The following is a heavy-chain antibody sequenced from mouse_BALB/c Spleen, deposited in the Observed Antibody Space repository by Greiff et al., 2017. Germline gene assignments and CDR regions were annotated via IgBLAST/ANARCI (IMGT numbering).Heavy chain of an antibody. CDR3: ARDRGPLITTVPRFAY. CDR1: GFSLTSYG. V-gene: IGHV2-9*02. CDR2: IWAGGST. D-gene: IGHD1-1*01. J-gene: IGHJ3*01. Sequence: QVQLKESGPGLVAPSQSLSITCTVSGFSLTSYGVHWVRQPPGKGLEWLGVIWAGGSTNYNSALMSRLSISKDNSKSQVFLKMNSLQTDDTAMYYCARDRGPLITTVPRFAYWGQGTLVTVSA.